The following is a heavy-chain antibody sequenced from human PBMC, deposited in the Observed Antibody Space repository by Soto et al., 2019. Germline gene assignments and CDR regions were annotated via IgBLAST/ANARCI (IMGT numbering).Heavy chain of an antibody. V-gene: IGHV3-30-3*01. J-gene: IGHJ4*02. CDR2: ISSDGNDK. CDR1: GFTFSNYA. Sequence: QVQLVESGGGVVQPGRSLRLSCAASGFTFSNYAMHWVRQAPGKGLEWVTVISSDGNDKYYADSVKGRFTISRDNSKNTLYLQVISLRAEDTAVYYCARERRGGNSGYYLDYWGQGTLVTVFS. D-gene: IGHD2-21*02. CDR3: ARERRGGNSGYYLDY.